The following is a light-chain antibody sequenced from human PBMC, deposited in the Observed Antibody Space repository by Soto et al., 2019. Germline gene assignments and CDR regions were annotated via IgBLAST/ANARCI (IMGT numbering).Light chain of an antibody. CDR1: QSVSSN. Sequence: EIVMTQSPATLSVSPGERATLSCRASQSVSSNLAWYQQKPGQAPRLLLYGASTRATGIPARFSGSGSGTEFTLIISSLQYEDSAVYYWQQYNNWPPQTFGQGTKVEIK. CDR2: GAS. CDR3: QQYNNWPPQT. V-gene: IGKV3-15*01. J-gene: IGKJ1*01.